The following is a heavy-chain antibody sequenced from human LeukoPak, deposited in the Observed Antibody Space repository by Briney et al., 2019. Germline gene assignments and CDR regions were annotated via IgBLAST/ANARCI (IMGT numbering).Heavy chain of an antibody. CDR2: IFHTGTT. D-gene: IGHD2-2*01. J-gene: IGHJ4*02. CDR3: AREAPFSTYQLPSYLSVRALDY. V-gene: IGHV4-30-4*01. CDR1: GGSIISDDYY. Sequence: SETLSLTCTVSGGSIISDDYYWSWIRQPPGKGLEWIAYIFHTGTTYYNPSLRSRVTLSVDTSKNQFSLNLTSVTAADTAVYYCAREAPFSTYQLPSYLSVRALDYWGQGTLVTVSS.